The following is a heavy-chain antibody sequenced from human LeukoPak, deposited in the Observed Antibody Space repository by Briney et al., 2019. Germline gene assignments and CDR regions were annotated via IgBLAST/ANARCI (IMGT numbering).Heavy chain of an antibody. CDR3: ATRGDYSDTSGNSYDALDI. V-gene: IGHV4-34*01. D-gene: IGHD3-22*01. CDR1: IDSFSNYH. J-gene: IGHJ3*02. Sequence: SETLSLTCAVYIDSFSNYHWNWIRQTPAKGMEWIGEVNESGGTNISPSLRSRVILSVDTSKNQFSLKLTSVTAADTAVYYCATRGDYSDTSGNSYDALDIWGQGTMVTVSS. CDR2: VNESGGT.